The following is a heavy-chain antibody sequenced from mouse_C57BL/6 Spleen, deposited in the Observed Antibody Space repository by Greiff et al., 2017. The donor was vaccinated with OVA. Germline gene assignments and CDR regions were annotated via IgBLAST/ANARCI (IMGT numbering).Heavy chain of an antibody. J-gene: IGHJ2*01. V-gene: IGHV1-12*01. D-gene: IGHD2-4*01. CDR1: GYTFTSYN. CDR3: ARLYYDYDEGGDFDY. CDR2: IYPGNGDT. Sequence: LQQSGAELVRPGASVKMSCKASGYTFTSYNMHWVKQTPRQGLEWIGAIYPGNGDTSYNQKFKGKATLTVDKSSSTAYMQLSSLTSEDSAVYFCARLYYDYDEGGDFDYWGQGTTLTVSS.